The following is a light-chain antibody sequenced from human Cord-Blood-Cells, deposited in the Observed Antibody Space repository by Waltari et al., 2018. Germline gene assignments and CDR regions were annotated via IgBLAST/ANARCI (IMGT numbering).Light chain of an antibody. CDR3: MQVILPYT. V-gene: IGKV2-29*02. CDR1: QSLLHIDGKTY. J-gene: IGKJ2*01. CDR2: EVS. Sequence: DIVMTQTPLSLSVTPGQPASISRKPSQSLLHIDGKTYLYWYLQTPGQYPQLLIYEVSGRFSGVPDRFSGCGSGTDFTLKISRVEAEDVGVYYCMQVILPYTFDQGTKLAIK.